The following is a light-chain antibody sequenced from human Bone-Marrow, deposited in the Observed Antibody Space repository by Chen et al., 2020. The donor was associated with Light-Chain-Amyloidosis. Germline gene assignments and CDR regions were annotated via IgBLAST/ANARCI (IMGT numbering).Light chain of an antibody. CDR1: SSNIGSNA. V-gene: IGLV1-44*01. Sequence: QSVLTQPPSASGTPGQRVTISCSGSSSNIGSNAISWYQHLPGTAPQLLIYSDIQRPSGVPDRFSGSKYGTSASLVISGLQYEDEDNYYCATWDDALNRPVFGGGTKLTVL. CDR2: SDI. J-gene: IGLJ3*02. CDR3: ATWDDALNRPV.